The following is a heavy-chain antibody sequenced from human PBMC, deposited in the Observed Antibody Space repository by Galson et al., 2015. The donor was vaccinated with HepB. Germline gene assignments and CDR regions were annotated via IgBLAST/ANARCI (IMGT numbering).Heavy chain of an antibody. CDR2: IIPIFGTA. D-gene: IGHD2-15*01. CDR1: GGTFSSYA. V-gene: IGHV1-69*13. Sequence: SVKVSCKASGGTFSSYAISWVRQAPGQGLEWMGGIIPIFGTANYAQKFQGRVTITADESTSTAYMELSSLRSEDTAVYYCATGVVVVAALDYGDHNSDAFDIWGQGTMVTVSS. J-gene: IGHJ3*02. CDR3: ATGVVVVAALDYGDHNSDAFDI.